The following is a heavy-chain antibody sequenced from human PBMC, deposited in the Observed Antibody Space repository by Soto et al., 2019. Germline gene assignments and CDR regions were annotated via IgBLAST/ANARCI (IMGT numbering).Heavy chain of an antibody. CDR1: GFTFSSYA. J-gene: IGHJ6*02. D-gene: IGHD5-18*01. Sequence: GGSLRLSCAASGFTFSSYAMSWVRQAPGKGLEWVSAISGSGGSTYYADSVKGRFTISRDNSKNRLYLQMNSLRAEDTAVYYCAKYEAAIQPYYYYYGMDVWGQGTTVTVSS. CDR2: ISGSGGST. CDR3: AKYEAAIQPYYYYYGMDV. V-gene: IGHV3-23*01.